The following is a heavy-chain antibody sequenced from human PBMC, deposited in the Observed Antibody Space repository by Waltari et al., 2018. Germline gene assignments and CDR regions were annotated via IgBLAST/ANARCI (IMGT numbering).Heavy chain of an antibody. CDR1: GGSISSSNW. CDR2: IYHSGST. J-gene: IGHJ5*02. CDR3: ARTKFHYGSGRQVDP. V-gene: IGHV4-4*02. D-gene: IGHD3-10*01. Sequence: QVQLQASGPGLVTPSGTLSLTCAVSGGSISSSNWWSWVRQPPGKGLEWIGEIYHSGSTNYNPSLKSRVTISVDKSKNQFSLKLSSVTAADTAVYYCARTKFHYGSGRQVDPWGQGTLVTVSS.